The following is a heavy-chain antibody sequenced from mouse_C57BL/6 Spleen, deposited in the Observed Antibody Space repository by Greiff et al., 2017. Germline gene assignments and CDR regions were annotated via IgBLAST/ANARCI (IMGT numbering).Heavy chain of an antibody. D-gene: IGHD1-1*01. J-gene: IGHJ2*01. Sequence: QVQLQQPGAELVRPGSSVKLSCKASGYTFTSYWMHWVKQRPIQGLEWIGNIDPSDSETHYNQKFKDKATLTVDKSSSTAYMQLSSLTSEDSAVYYCAKKRGGYASSYDYFDYWGQGTTLTVSS. V-gene: IGHV1-52*01. CDR2: IDPSDSET. CDR1: GYTFTSYW. CDR3: AKKRGGYASSYDYFDY.